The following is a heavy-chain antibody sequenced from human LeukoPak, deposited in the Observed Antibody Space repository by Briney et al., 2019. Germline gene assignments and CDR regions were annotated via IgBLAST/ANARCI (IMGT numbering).Heavy chain of an antibody. V-gene: IGHV3-7*03. J-gene: IGHJ4*02. Sequence: EWVANLKQDAYQTFYLESVKGRFTISRDNAKNSLYLYMNSLRVEDTAMYYCARDRRSGLDHWGQGALVTVSS. CDR2: LKQDAYQT. D-gene: IGHD6-19*01. CDR3: ARDRRSGLDH.